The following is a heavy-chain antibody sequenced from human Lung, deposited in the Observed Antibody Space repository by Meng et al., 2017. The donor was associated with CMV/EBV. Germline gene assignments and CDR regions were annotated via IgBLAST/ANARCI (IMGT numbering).Heavy chain of an antibody. CDR3: AKGTGAAIYYFDY. CDR2: ISGSDSST. CDR1: GFTFSSYV. D-gene: IGHD3-9*01. Sequence: SXAASGFTFSSYVITWVRQAPGKGLEWVSSISGSDSSTNYADSVKGRFTISRDNSKNTLYVQMNSLTAEETAVDYCAKGTGAAIYYFDYWGQGALLTVSS. J-gene: IGHJ4*02. V-gene: IGHV3-23*01.